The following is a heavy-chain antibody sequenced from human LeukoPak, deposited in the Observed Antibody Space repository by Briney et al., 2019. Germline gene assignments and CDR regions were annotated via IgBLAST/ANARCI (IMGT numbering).Heavy chain of an antibody. J-gene: IGHJ4*02. D-gene: IGHD4-23*01. CDR2: IKQDGSEK. V-gene: IGHV3-7*04. Sequence: GGSLRLSCAASRFTFSSYWMSWVRQAPGKGLEWVANIKQDGSEKYYVDSVRGRFTISRDNAKNSLYLQMNSLRAEDTAVYYCARAVGNSGNDYWGQGTLVTVSS. CDR1: RFTFSSYW. CDR3: ARAVGNSGNDY.